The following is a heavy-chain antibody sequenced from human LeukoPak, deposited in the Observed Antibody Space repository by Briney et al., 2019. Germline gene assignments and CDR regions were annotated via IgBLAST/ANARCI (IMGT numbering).Heavy chain of an antibody. D-gene: IGHD3-22*01. CDR1: GYTFTSYY. CDR2: IIPIFGTA. J-gene: IGHJ4*02. Sequence: SVKVSCKASGYTFTSYYMHWVRQAPGQGLEWMGGIIPIFGTANYAQKFQGRVTITADESTSTAYMELSSLRSEDTAVYCCARSIVVVITSPYYFDYWGQGTLVTVSS. V-gene: IGHV1-69*13. CDR3: ARSIVVVITSPYYFDY.